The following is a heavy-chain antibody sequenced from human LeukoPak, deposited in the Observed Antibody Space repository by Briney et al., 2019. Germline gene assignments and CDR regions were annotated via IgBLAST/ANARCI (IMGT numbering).Heavy chain of an antibody. Sequence: GGSLRLSCAASGFTFSRYSMNWVRQAPGKGLEWVSSIGSSSSYIYYADSVKGRFTISRDNARDSLYLQMNSLRAEDTTVYYCARDCWDYGSGSYCGIDYWGQGTLVTVSS. D-gene: IGHD3-10*01. V-gene: IGHV3-21*03. CDR3: ARDCWDYGSGSYCGIDY. J-gene: IGHJ4*02. CDR1: GFTFSRYS. CDR2: IGSSSSYI.